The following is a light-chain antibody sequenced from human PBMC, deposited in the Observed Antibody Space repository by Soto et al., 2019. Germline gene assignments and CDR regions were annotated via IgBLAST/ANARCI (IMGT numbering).Light chain of an antibody. CDR1: NIGSKS. CDR3: QVWDSSSDHRGVV. CDR2: DDS. Sequence: SSELTQPPSVSVAPGQTARITCGGTNIGSKSVHWYQQKPGQAPVLVVYDDSDRPSGIPERFSGSNSGNTATLTISRVEAGDEADYYCQVWDSSSDHRGVVFGGGTKLTVL. V-gene: IGLV3-21*02. J-gene: IGLJ2*01.